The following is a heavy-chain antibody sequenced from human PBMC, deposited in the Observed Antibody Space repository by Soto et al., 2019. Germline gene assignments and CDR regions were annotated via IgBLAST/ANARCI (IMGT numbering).Heavy chain of an antibody. V-gene: IGHV6-1*01. D-gene: IGHD3-9*01. J-gene: IGHJ6*02. CDR2: TYYRSKWYN. CDR3: SASLESYYDILTGYWYYSMDV. Sequence: SQTLSLTCAISGDSVSSNSAAWNWIRQSPSRGLEWLGRTYYRSKWYNDYAVSVKSRITINPDTSKNQFSLQLNSVTPEDTAVYYCSASLESYYDILTGYWYYSMDVWGQGTTVTVSS. CDR1: GDSVSSNSAA.